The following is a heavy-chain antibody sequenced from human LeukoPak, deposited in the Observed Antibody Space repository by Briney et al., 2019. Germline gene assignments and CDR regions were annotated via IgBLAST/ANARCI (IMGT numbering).Heavy chain of an antibody. CDR3: ARGKGLDY. Sequence: PGGSLRLSCAASGFTFSSFWMTWVRQAPGRGLEWVANIKQDGSEKYYVDSVKGRFTTSRDNAKNSLFLQMNSLRAEDTAVYYCARGKGLDYWGQGALVTVSS. J-gene: IGHJ4*02. CDR1: GFTFSSFW. CDR2: IKQDGSEK. V-gene: IGHV3-7*04.